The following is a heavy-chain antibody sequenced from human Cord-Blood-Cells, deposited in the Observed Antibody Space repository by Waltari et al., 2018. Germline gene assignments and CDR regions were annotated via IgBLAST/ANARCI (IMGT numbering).Heavy chain of an antibody. J-gene: IGHJ5*02. V-gene: IGHV3-30-3*01. D-gene: IGHD6-6*01. CDR3: ARGADSSSRGWFDP. CDR1: GFPFSSHA. CDR2: ISYDGSNK. Sequence: QVQLVESGGGVVQPGRSLRLSCAASGFPFSSHAMHWVRQAPGKGLGWVAVISYDGSNKYYADSVKGRFTISRDNSKNTLYLQMNSLRAEDTAVYYCARGADSSSRGWFDPWGQGTLVTVSS.